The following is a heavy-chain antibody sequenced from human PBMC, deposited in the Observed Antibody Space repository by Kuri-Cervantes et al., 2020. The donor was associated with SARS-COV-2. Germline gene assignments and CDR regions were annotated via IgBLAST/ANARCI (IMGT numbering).Heavy chain of an antibody. CDR1: GGSISSYY. J-gene: IGHJ4*02. CDR3: ARVGRAGPFDY. CDR2: IYYSGST. Sequence: SETLSLTCTVSGGSISSYYWSWIRQPPGKGLEWIGYIYYSGSTNYNPSLKSRVTISVDTSKNQFSLKLSSATAADTAVYYCARVGRAGPFDYWGQGTLVTVSS. D-gene: IGHD6-13*01. V-gene: IGHV4-59*12.